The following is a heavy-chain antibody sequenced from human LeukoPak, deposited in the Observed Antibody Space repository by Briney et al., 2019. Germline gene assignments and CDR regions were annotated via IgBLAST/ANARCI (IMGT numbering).Heavy chain of an antibody. V-gene: IGHV3-30*03. J-gene: IGHJ4*02. CDR1: GFTFSSYS. D-gene: IGHD3-10*01. Sequence: GGSLRLSCAASGFTFSSYSMNWVRQAPGKGLEWVAFISHDGGSDYHADSMKGRIAISRANSRNTVYLQMNSLRVEDTAVYFCARGDGSGSCLLDHWGQGILVAVSS. CDR3: ARGDGSGSCLLDH. CDR2: ISHDGGSD.